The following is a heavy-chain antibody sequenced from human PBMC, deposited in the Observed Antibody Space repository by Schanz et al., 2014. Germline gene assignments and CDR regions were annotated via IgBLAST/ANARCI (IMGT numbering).Heavy chain of an antibody. V-gene: IGHV1-18*01. J-gene: IGHJ6*03. CDR2: ISTSNGNT. Sequence: QVQLVQSGAEVKKPGASVKVSCKTSGYTFSDYGITWVRQAPGQGLEWVGWISTSNGNTNYIQKLQGRVTMTTDTSTSTAYMELRSLRSDDTAVYYCAGTYCSSTSCYTGYYYMDVWGKGTTVTVSS. CDR3: AGTYCSSTSCYTGYYYMDV. D-gene: IGHD2-2*02. CDR1: GYTFSDYG.